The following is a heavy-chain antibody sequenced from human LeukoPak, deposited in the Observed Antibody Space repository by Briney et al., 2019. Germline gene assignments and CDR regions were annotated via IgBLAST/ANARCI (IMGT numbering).Heavy chain of an antibody. CDR2: IYPGDSDT. CDR1: GYSFTSYW. Sequence: PGESLKISCECSGYSFTSYWIGWVRQMPGKGLEWMGIIYPGDSDTRYSPSFQGQVTISADTSISTAYLQWSSLKASDTAMYYCARRDYGDYVTSYFDYWGQGTLVTVSS. CDR3: ARRDYGDYVTSYFDY. D-gene: IGHD4-17*01. J-gene: IGHJ4*02. V-gene: IGHV5-51*01.